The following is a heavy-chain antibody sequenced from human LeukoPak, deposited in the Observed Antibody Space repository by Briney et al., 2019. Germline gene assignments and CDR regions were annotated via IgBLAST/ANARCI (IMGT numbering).Heavy chain of an antibody. CDR3: ATHPITIYFDWFPKLDYYYYMDV. CDR2: ISYDGSNK. V-gene: IGHV3-30*03. Sequence: PGGSLRLSCAASGFTFSSYGMHWVRQAPGKGLEWVAVISYDGSNKYYADSVKGRFTISRDNSKNTLYLQMNSLRAEDTAVYYCATHPITIYFDWFPKLDYYYYMDVWGKGTTVTVSS. D-gene: IGHD3-9*01. J-gene: IGHJ6*03. CDR1: GFTFSSYG.